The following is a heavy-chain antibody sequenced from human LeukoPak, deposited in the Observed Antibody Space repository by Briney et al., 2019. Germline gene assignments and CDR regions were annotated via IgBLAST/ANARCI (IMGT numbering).Heavy chain of an antibody. CDR2: INSDGSST. Sequence: GGSLRLSCAASGFTFSSYWMHWVRQAPGRGLVWVSRINSDGSSTSYADSVKGRFTISRDNAKNTLYLQMNSLRAEDTAVYYCARDPHQPNYYDSSGRDYWGQGTLVTVSS. CDR1: GFTFSSYW. J-gene: IGHJ4*02. CDR3: ARDPHQPNYYDSSGRDY. V-gene: IGHV3-74*01. D-gene: IGHD3-22*01.